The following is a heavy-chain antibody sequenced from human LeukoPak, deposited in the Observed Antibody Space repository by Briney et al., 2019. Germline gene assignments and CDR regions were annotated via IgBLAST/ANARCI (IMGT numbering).Heavy chain of an antibody. D-gene: IGHD1-14*01. V-gene: IGHV3-23*01. CDR1: GVSFSSYA. Sequence: PGGSLRLSCAASGVSFSSYAMSWVRQPQGPGLECVSAITASGGSTYYADSVKGRFTTSSDNSKNTLYLQMNSLRAEDTAVYYCAKDISAFDHWAQGTLDTVSS. CDR3: AKDISAFDH. J-gene: IGHJ4*02. CDR2: ITASGGST.